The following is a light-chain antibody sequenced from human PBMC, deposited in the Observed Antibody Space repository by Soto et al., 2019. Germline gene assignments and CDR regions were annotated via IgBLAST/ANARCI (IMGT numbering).Light chain of an antibody. J-gene: IGKJ1*01. CDR3: QQLNSYPPT. CDR1: QGISSY. Sequence: DIQLTQSPSFLSASVGDRVTITCRASQGISSYLAWYQQKPGKAPKLLIYAASTLQSGVPSRFSGSGSGTEFTLTISSLQTKDFATYYCQQLNSYPPTFGQGTKVEIK. CDR2: AAS. V-gene: IGKV1-9*01.